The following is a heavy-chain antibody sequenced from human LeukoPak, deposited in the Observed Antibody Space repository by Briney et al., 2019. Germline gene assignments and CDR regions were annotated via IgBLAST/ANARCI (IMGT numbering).Heavy chain of an antibody. D-gene: IGHD3-9*01. Sequence: GGSLRLSCAASGFTVSSNYMSWVRQAPGKGLEWVAVIWYDGSNKYYADSVKGRFTISRDNSKNTLCLQMNSLRAEDTAVYYCARDSLRYDAFDIWGQGTMVTVSS. CDR1: GFTVSSNY. V-gene: IGHV3-33*08. J-gene: IGHJ3*02. CDR2: IWYDGSNK. CDR3: ARDSLRYDAFDI.